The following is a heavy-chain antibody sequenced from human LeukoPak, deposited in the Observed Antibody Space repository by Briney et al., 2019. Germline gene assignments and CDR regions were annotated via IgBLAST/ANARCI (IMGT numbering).Heavy chain of an antibody. J-gene: IGHJ3*02. V-gene: IGHV4-39*01. CDR3: ARYCSSTSCYRDAFDI. CDR1: GGSISNSHYY. CDR2: IYYSGST. Sequence: SETLSLTCTVSGGSISNSHYYWGWIRQPPGKGLEWIGNIYYSGSTYYNSSLKSRVTISVDTSKNRFSLKLRSVTAADTAVYYCARYCSSTSCYRDAFDIWGQGTTVTVSS. D-gene: IGHD2-2*01.